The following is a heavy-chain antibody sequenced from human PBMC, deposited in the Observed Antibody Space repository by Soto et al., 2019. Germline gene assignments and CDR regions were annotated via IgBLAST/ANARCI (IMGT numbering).Heavy chain of an antibody. V-gene: IGHV4-39*01. CDR2: IYYSGST. CDR3: ASPTLGAFDI. Sequence: SETLSLTCAVSGGSISSSNYYWGWIRQPPGKGLEWIGSIYYSGSTSYNSSLKSRVTISVDTSKNQFSLRLSSVTAAVTAAYYCASPTLGAFDIWGQGTMVTVSS. D-gene: IGHD3-16*01. J-gene: IGHJ3*02. CDR1: GGSISSSNYY.